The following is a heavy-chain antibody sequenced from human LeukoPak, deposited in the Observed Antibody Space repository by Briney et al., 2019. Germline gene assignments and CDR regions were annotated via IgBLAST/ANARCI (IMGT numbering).Heavy chain of an antibody. D-gene: IGHD4-17*01. Sequence: GGSLRLSCAASGFTFSSYGMHWVRQAPGKGLEWVAVIWYDGSNKYYADSVKGRFIISRDNSKNTLYLQMNSLRAEDTDVYYGARTHDYGAENFDYWGQGTLVTVSS. CDR3: ARTHDYGAENFDY. V-gene: IGHV3-33*01. CDR2: IWYDGSNK. CDR1: GFTFSSYG. J-gene: IGHJ4*02.